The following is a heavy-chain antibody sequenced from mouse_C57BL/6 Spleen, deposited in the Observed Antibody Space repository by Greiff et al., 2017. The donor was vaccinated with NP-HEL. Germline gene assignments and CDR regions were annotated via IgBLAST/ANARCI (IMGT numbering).Heavy chain of an antibody. V-gene: IGHV1-5*01. J-gene: IGHJ1*03. CDR2: IYPGNSDT. D-gene: IGHD1-1*01. Sequence: EVQLVESGTVLARPGASVKMSCKTSGYTFTSYWMHWVKQRPGQGLEWIGAIYPGNSDTSYNQKFKGKAKLTAVTSASTAYMELSSLTNEDSAVYYCTRYSYYYGSSYWYFDVWGTGTTVTVSS. CDR3: TRYSYYYGSSYWYFDV. CDR1: GYTFTSYW.